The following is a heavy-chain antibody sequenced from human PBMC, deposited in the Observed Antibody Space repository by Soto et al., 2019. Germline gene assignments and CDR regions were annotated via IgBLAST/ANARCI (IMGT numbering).Heavy chain of an antibody. D-gene: IGHD3-22*01. CDR3: ARVDDSSGYYYGHFDY. CDR1: GGTFSSYA. J-gene: IGHJ4*02. Sequence: ASVKVSCKASGGTFSSYAISWVRQAPGQGLEWMGGIIPIFGTANYAQKFQGRVTITADESTSTAYMELSSLRSEDTAVYYCARVDDSSGYYYGHFDYWGQGTLVTVSS. CDR2: IIPIFGTA. V-gene: IGHV1-69*13.